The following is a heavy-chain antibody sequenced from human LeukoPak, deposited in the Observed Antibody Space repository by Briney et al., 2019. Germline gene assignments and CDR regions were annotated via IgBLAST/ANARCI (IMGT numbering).Heavy chain of an antibody. V-gene: IGHV4-39*01. Sequence: PSETLSLTCTVSGGSISSSSSYWGWIRQPPGKGLEWIGSIYYSGITYSNPSLKSRATLSVDTSKNQFSLKLSSGTAANTAGYCCARRFVNPPFHFYYCGQGALVTVSS. D-gene: IGHD2/OR15-2a*01. J-gene: IGHJ4*02. CDR2: IYYSGIT. CDR1: GGSISSSSSY. CDR3: ARRFVNPPFHFYY.